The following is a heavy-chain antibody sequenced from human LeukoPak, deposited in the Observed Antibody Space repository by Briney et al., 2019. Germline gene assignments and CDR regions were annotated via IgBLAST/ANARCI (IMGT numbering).Heavy chain of an antibody. D-gene: IGHD2-2*01. CDR1: GYTFTRYY. Sequence: ASVKVSCKASGYTFTRYYMHWVRQAPGQGLEWMGIINLSGGSTTYAQKFQGRVTMTRDTSTSTVYMELSSLRSDDSAVYYCARDLEDGHPDGAAAIKGDPSPKSDYWGQGTLVTVSS. CDR2: INLSGGST. CDR3: ARDLEDGHPDGAAAIKGDPSPKSDY. J-gene: IGHJ4*02. V-gene: IGHV1-46*01.